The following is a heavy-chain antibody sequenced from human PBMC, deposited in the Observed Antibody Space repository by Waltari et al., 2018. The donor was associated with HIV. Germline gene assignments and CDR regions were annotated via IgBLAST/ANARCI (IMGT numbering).Heavy chain of an antibody. CDR2: IWYDGSNK. CDR1: GFTFSSYG. D-gene: IGHD3-22*01. CDR3: ARAGYYYDSSGYYYYFDY. Sequence: QVQLVESGGGVVQPGRSLRLSCAASGFTFSSYGMHWVRQAPGKGLEWVAVIWYDGSNKYYADSVKGRFTISRDNSKNTLYLQMNSLRAEDTAVYYCARAGYYYDSSGYYYYFDYWGQGTLVTVSS. J-gene: IGHJ4*02. V-gene: IGHV3-33*01.